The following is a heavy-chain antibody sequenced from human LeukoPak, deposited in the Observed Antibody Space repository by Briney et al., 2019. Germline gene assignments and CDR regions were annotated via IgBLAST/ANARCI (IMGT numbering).Heavy chain of an antibody. J-gene: IGHJ5*02. V-gene: IGHV3-66*04. CDR3: ASHSYPLGPLDP. CDR1: GFTVSSNY. CDR2: IYSGGST. Sequence: PGGSLRLSCAASGFTVSSNYMSWVRQAPGKGLEWVSVIYSGGSTYYADSVKGRITISRDNSKNTLYLQTNSLRAEDTAVYYCASHSYPLGPLDPWGQGTLVTVSS.